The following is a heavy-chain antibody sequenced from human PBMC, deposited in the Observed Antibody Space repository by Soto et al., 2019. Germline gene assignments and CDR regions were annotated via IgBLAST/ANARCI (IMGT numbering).Heavy chain of an antibody. CDR1: GGSVSGANYY. D-gene: IGHD1-1*01. CDR2: MSHSGGT. CDR3: ARVERGTATTVVDAFDI. Sequence: QVQLQQWGAGLLKPSETLSLTCAVYGGSVSGANYYWSWIRQPPGKGLEWIGEMSHSGGTHFNPSLKSRVPISVDTSTNQCSLKMSSVTAADTALYYCARVERGTATTVVDAFDIWGPGTMVTVS. J-gene: IGHJ3*02. V-gene: IGHV4-34*01.